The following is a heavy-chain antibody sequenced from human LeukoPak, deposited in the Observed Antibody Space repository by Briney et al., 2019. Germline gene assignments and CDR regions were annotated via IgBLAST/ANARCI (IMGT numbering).Heavy chain of an antibody. D-gene: IGHD3-9*01. CDR2: IYHSGST. CDR1: GGSISSSNW. CDR3: ARQYILTGYSLFDY. J-gene: IGHJ4*02. Sequence: PSETLSLTCAVSGGSISSSNWWSWVRQPPGKGLEWIGGIYHSGSTNYNPSLKSRVTISVDKSKNQFSLKLSSVTAADTAVYYCARQYILTGYSLFDYWGQGTLVTVSS. V-gene: IGHV4-4*02.